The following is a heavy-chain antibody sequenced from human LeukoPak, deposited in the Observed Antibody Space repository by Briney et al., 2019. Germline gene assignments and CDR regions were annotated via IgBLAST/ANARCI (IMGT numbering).Heavy chain of an antibody. D-gene: IGHD6-13*01. CDR2: IYPADSDT. Sequence: GESLKISCKGSGYSFTSYWIGWVRQMPGKGLEWMGIIYPADSDTKYSPSFQGHVTISADKSISTAYLQWSSLKASDTAMYYCARHSSRWSSSYWFDPWGQGTLVTVSS. V-gene: IGHV5-51*01. CDR1: GYSFTSYW. J-gene: IGHJ5*02. CDR3: ARHSSRWSSSYWFDP.